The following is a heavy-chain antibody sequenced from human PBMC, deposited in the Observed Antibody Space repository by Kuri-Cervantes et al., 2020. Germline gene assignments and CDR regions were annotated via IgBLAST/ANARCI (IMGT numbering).Heavy chain of an antibody. CDR2: IYYSGRT. CDR3: ARSGTIFXVVIENYYXXXYYLDV. J-gene: IGHJ6*03. CDR1: GGSISSYY. V-gene: IGHV4-59*08. D-gene: IGHD3-3*01. Sequence: SETLSLTCTVSGGSISSYYWSWIRQPPGKGLEWIGYIYYSGRTNYNSPLQTRVTISVDTSKNQFSLKLSSVTAADTAIYYCARSGTIFXVVIENYYXXXYYLDVWGKGTTVTVSS.